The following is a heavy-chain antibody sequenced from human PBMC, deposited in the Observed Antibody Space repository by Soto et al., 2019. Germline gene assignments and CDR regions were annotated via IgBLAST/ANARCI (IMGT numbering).Heavy chain of an antibody. D-gene: IGHD6-6*01. CDR1: GASISSSY. CDR3: ARDGPPLGEQLVGAHFDY. CDR2: IFHSGTT. J-gene: IGHJ4*02. V-gene: IGHV4-59*01. Sequence: PSETLSLTCTVSGASISSSYWSWIRQSPGKGLEWIGYIFHSGTTNYNPSLKSRVTISVDTSKNQFSLNLSSLTTEDTAVYYCARDGPPLGEQLVGAHFDYWGQGTLVTVSS.